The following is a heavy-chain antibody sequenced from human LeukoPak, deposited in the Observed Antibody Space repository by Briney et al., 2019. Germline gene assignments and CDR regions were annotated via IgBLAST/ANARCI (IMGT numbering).Heavy chain of an antibody. V-gene: IGHV1-24*01. J-gene: IGHJ3*02. D-gene: IGHD5-18*01. Sequence: ASVKVSCKVSGYTLTELSIHWVRQAPGKGLEWMGGFAPEDGETIYAQKFQGRVTMTEDTSTDTAYMELSSLKASDTAMYYCARRRDERGYKDIFDIWGQGTMVTVSS. CDR3: ARRRDERGYKDIFDI. CDR1: GYTLTELS. CDR2: FAPEDGET.